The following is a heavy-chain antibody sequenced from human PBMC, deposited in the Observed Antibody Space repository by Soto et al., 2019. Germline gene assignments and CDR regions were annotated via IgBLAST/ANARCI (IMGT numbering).Heavy chain of an antibody. CDR1: GDSISSNHW. CDR3: ARRRDAYTFFDY. Sequence: TSETLSLTCAVSGDSISSNHWWSWVRQPPGKRLEWIGEVYHSGSTNYNPSLKSRVTISVDTSKNQFSLKLSSVTAADTAVYYCARRRDAYTFFDYWGQGTLVTVSS. V-gene: IGHV4-4*02. CDR2: VYHSGST. J-gene: IGHJ4*02. D-gene: IGHD2-2*01.